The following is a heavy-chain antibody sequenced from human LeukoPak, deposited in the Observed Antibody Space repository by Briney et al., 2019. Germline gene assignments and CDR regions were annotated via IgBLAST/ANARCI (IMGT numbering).Heavy chain of an antibody. CDR2: FYTSGST. CDR1: GGSISSYY. J-gene: IGHJ4*02. D-gene: IGHD2-2*01. V-gene: IGHV4-4*07. Sequence: SETLSLTCTVSGGSISSYYWSWIRQPAGKGLEWIGRFYTSGSTSYNPSLKSRVTMSLDTSKNQFSLKLSSVTAADTAVYYCARDRCSSTSCYFDYWGQGTLVTVSS. CDR3: ARDRCSSTSCYFDY.